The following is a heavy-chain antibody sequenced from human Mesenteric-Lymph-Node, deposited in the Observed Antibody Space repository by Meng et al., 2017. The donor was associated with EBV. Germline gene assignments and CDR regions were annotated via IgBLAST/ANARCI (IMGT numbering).Heavy chain of an antibody. Sequence: VLWVQSGGEVKEPGASVKCSFKDQVDTFTNYGITWVRQAPGQGLDWMGWINAYNGDTNYAQTLQGRVTMTTDTSTSTAYMELRSLRSDDTAVYYCARVEVGITSGDYWGQGTLVTVSS. J-gene: IGHJ4*02. CDR3: ARVEVGITSGDY. CDR2: INAYNGDT. CDR1: VDTFTNYG. V-gene: IGHV1-18*01. D-gene: IGHD2-21*01.